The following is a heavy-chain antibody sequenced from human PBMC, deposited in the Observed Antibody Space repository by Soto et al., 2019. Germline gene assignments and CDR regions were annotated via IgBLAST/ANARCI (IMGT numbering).Heavy chain of an antibody. CDR1: GFTFSSYG. CDR3: ARDSFFLDSSGYYYPGYYYYGMDV. D-gene: IGHD3-22*01. V-gene: IGHV3-33*01. Sequence: GGSLRLSCAASGFTFSSYGMHWVRQAPGKGLEWVAVIWYDGSNKYYADSVKGRFTISRDNSENTLYLQMSSLRAEDTAVYYCARDSFFLDSSGYYYPGYYYYGMDVWGQGTTVTVSS. CDR2: IWYDGSNK. J-gene: IGHJ6*02.